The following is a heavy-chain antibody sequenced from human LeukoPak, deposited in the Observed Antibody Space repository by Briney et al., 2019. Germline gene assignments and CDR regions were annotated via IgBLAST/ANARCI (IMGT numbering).Heavy chain of an antibody. D-gene: IGHD3-22*01. CDR1: GFNFKNYW. V-gene: IGHV3-74*01. CDR2: IINDGSST. J-gene: IGHJ4*02. Sequence: GGSLRLSCGASGFNFKNYWMHWVRHAPGKGREWVSHIINDGSSTTYADSVKGRFTISRDFSKNTVFLHMNSLRAEDTGMYYCARGDDSGYYDYFDYWGQGALVTVSS. CDR3: ARGDDSGYYDYFDY.